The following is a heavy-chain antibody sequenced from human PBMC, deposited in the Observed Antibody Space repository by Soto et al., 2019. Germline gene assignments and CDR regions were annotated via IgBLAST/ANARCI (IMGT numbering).Heavy chain of an antibody. V-gene: IGHV3-30-3*01. CDR3: ARSHSSSWHWFDP. J-gene: IGHJ5*02. CDR2: ISVNGNNI. CDR1: GFTFSSYP. D-gene: IGHD6-13*01. Sequence: GGSLRLSCAASGFTFSSYPMHWVRQAPGKGPEWVAVISVNGNNIHYGDSVKGRFTISRDNSKNTLYLQMSSLRVEDTAVYYCARSHSSSWHWFDPWGQGTLVPVSS.